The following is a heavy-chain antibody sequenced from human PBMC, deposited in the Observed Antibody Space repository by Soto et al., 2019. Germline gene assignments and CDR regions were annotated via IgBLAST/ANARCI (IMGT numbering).Heavy chain of an antibody. Sequence: SETLSLTCAVSGDSISSGNWWSWVRQPPGQGLEWIGEIYHSGSTNYNPSLKSRVTISVDKSKNQFSLKLNSVTAADTAVYYCARREPSGYARLHYWGLGTLVTVSS. CDR1: GDSISSGNW. CDR2: IYHSGST. V-gene: IGHV4-4*02. CDR3: ARREPSGYARLHY. D-gene: IGHD5-12*01. J-gene: IGHJ4*02.